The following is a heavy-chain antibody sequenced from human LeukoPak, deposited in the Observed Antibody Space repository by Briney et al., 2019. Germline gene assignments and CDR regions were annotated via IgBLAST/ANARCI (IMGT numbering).Heavy chain of an antibody. CDR1: GGSIGSSY. CDR3: ARTNAFDI. Sequence: SDTLSLTCTVSGGSIGSSYWSWVRQPPGRGLEWIGYIHPTGTNYNPSLRSRVTISLDTSKNHLSLQLTSVTAADTAVYYCARTNAFDIWGRGTMVTVSS. CDR2: IHPTGT. V-gene: IGHV4-59*07. J-gene: IGHJ3*02.